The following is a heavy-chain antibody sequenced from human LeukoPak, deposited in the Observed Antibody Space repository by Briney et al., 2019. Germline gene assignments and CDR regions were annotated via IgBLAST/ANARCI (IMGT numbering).Heavy chain of an antibody. J-gene: IGHJ4*02. CDR1: GGSFSGYY. V-gene: IGHV4-34*01. CDR3: ARGLYGSSWLIQPPHFDY. D-gene: IGHD6-13*01. CDR2: INHSGST. Sequence: SETLSLTCAVYGGSFSGYYWSWIRQPPGKGLEWIGEINHSGSTDYNPSLKSRVTISVDTSKNQFSLKLSSVTAADTAVYYCARGLYGSSWLIQPPHFDYWGQGTLVTVSS.